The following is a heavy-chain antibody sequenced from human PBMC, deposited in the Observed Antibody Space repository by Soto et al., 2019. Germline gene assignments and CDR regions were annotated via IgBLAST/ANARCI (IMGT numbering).Heavy chain of an antibody. Sequence: GGSLRLSCAASGFTFSDYYMSWIRQAPGKGLEWVSYISSSSSYTNYADSVKGRFTISRDNAKNSLYLQMNSLRAEDTAVYYCATVASSSWWELGYWGQGTLVTVSS. J-gene: IGHJ4*02. V-gene: IGHV3-11*06. D-gene: IGHD6-13*01. CDR3: ATVASSSWWELGY. CDR2: ISSSSSYT. CDR1: GFTFSDYY.